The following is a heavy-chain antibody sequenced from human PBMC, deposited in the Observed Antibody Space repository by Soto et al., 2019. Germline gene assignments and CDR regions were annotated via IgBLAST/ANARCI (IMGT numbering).Heavy chain of an antibody. D-gene: IGHD3-9*01. CDR1: GGSFSGYY. CDR2: INHSGST. CDR3: ARRDGDYDILTGYYNVGPFDY. Sequence: SETLSLTCAVYGGSFSGYYWSWIRQPPGKGLEWFGEINHSGSTNYNPSLKSRVTISVDTSKNQFSLKLSSVTAADTAVYYCARRDGDYDILTGYYNVGPFDYWGQGTLVTVSS. J-gene: IGHJ4*02. V-gene: IGHV4-34*01.